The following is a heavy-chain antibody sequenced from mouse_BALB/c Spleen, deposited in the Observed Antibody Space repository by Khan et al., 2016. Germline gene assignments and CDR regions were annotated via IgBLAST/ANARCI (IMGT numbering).Heavy chain of an antibody. CDR2: IRNKANGYTT. Sequence: EVELVESGGGLVQPGGSLRLSCATSGFTFTDYYMSWVRQPPGKALEWLGFIRNKANGYTTEYSASVKGRFTISRDNSQSIIYLQMNTLRADDSATYYCARDFDVWGARTTVTVSS. J-gene: IGHJ1*01. V-gene: IGHV7-3*02. CDR1: GFTFTDYY. CDR3: ARDFDV.